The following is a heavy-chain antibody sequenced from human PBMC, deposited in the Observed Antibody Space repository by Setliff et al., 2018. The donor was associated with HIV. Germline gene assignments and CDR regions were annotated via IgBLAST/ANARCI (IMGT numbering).Heavy chain of an antibody. CDR1: GGSVSGHY. J-gene: IGHJ4*02. CDR2: ITPTGDT. Sequence: PSETLSLTCAVYGGSVSGHYWGWFRQPPGKGLEWIGEITPTGDTNYIPSLKSRVAMSLGTSKNQFSLKLRSVTAADTAVYYCSNWNTTVDADSWGQGTLVTVSS. D-gene: IGHD1-1*01. CDR3: SNWNTTVDADS. V-gene: IGHV4-34*01.